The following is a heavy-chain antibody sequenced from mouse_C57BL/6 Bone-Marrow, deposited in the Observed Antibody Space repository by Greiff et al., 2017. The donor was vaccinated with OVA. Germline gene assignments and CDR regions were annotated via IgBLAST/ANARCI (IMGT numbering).Heavy chain of an antibody. V-gene: IGHV5-6*01. CDR1: GFTFSSYG. J-gene: IGHJ2*01. CDR2: ISSGGSYT. CDR3: ARQGRGDFDY. Sequence: EVKVVESGGDLVKPGGSLKLSCAASGFTFSSYGMSWVRQTPDKRLEWVATISSGGSYTYYPDSVKGRFTISRDNAKNTLYLQMSSLKSEDTAMYDCARQGRGDFDYWGQGTTLTVSS.